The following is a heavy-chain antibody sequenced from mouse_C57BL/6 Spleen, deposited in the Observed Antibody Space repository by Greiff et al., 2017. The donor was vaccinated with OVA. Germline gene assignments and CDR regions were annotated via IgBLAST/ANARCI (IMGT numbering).Heavy chain of an antibody. J-gene: IGHJ4*01. Sequence: QSGPGMVKPSQSLSLTCTVTGYSITSGYDWHWIRHFPGNKLEWMGYISYSGSTNYNPSLKSRISITHDTSKNHFFLKLNSVTTEDTATYYCASSYSNYAMDYWGQGTSVTVSS. CDR3: ASSYSNYAMDY. D-gene: IGHD2-5*01. CDR1: GYSITSGYD. V-gene: IGHV3-1*01. CDR2: ISYSGST.